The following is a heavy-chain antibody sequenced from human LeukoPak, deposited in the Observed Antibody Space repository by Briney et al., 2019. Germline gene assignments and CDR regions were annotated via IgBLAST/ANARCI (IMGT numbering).Heavy chain of an antibody. CDR1: GFTFSSYW. V-gene: IGHV3-66*04. D-gene: IGHD6-19*01. CDR3: ARHASGWLHYFDY. CDR2: IYSGGST. J-gene: IGHJ4*02. Sequence: GGSLRLSCAASGFTFSSYWMHWVRQAPGKGLEWVSVIYSGGSTYYADSVKGRFTISRDNSKNTLYLQMNSLRAEDTAVYYCARHASGWLHYFDYWGQGTLVTVSS.